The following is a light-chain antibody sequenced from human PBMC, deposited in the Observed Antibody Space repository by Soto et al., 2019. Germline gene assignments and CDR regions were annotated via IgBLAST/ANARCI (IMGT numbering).Light chain of an antibody. V-gene: IGKV3-15*01. CDR1: QGVSNN. Sequence: EIVMTQFPATLSGCRGERATISCRASQGVSNNLAWYQQKPGQAPRLLIYGASTRATGIPARFTGSGSGTEFTLTISSLQSEDFAVYYCQQYNNWPLTFGGGTKVDIK. CDR3: QQYNNWPLT. CDR2: GAS. J-gene: IGKJ4*01.